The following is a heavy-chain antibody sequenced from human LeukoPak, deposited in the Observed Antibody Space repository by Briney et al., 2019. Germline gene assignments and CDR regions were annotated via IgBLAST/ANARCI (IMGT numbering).Heavy chain of an antibody. V-gene: IGHV1-18*01. CDR3: ARGYCSGGSCYSPDAFDI. J-gene: IGHJ3*02. CDR1: GYTFTSYG. D-gene: IGHD2-15*01. CDR2: ISAYNGNT. Sequence: ASVKVSCKASGYTFTSYGISWVRQAPGQGLEWMGWISAYNGNTNYAQKLQGRVTMTTDTSTSTAYMELRSLRSDDTAVYYRARGYCSGGSCYSPDAFDIWGQGTMVTVSS.